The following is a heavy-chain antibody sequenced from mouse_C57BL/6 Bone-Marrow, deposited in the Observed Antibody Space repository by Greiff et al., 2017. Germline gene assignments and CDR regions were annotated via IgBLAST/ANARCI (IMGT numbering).Heavy chain of an antibody. V-gene: IGHV1-55*01. D-gene: IGHD1-1*01. CDR1: GYTFTSYW. J-gene: IGHJ3*01. CDR3: AILYYGSSLGFAY. CDR2: IYPGSGST. Sequence: VQLQQSGAELVKPGASVKMSCKASGYTFTSYWITWVKQRPGQGLAWIGDIYPGSGSTNYNEKFKSKATLTVDTSSSTAYMQLSSLTSEDSAVYYCAILYYGSSLGFAYWGQGTLVTVSA.